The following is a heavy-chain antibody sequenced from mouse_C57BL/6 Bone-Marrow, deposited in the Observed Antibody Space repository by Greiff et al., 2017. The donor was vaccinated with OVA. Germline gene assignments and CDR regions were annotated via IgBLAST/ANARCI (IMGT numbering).Heavy chain of an antibody. J-gene: IGHJ2*01. V-gene: IGHV1-26*01. CDR2: INPNNGGT. CDR1: GYTFTDYY. Sequence: EVQLQQSGPELVKPGASVKISCKASGYTFTDYYMNWVKQSHGKSLEWIGDINPNNGGTSYNQKFKGKATLTVDKSSSTAYMELRSLTSEDSAVYYCARRSHNWDYWGQGTTLTVSS. D-gene: IGHD4-1*01. CDR3: ARRSHNWDY.